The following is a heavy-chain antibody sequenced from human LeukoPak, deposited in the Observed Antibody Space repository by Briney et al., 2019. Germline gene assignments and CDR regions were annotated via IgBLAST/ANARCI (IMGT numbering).Heavy chain of an antibody. V-gene: IGHV1-2*02. CDR3: ARERRAYSSSQTSYYFDY. Sequence: ASVKVSCKASGYTFTGYYMHWVRQAPGQGLEWMGWINPNSGGTNYAQKFQGRVTMTRDTSISTAYMELSRLRSDDTAVYYCARERRAYSSSQTSYYFDYWGQGTLVTVSS. J-gene: IGHJ4*02. CDR2: INPNSGGT. D-gene: IGHD6-13*01. CDR1: GYTFTGYY.